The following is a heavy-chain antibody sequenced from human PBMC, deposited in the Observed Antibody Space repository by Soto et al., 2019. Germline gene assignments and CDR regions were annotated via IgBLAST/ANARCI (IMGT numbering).Heavy chain of an antibody. Sequence: GGSLRLSCAASGFTFSSYAMSWVRQAPGKGLEWVSAISGGGGSTYYADSVKGRFTISRDNSKNTLYLQMNSLRAEDTAVYYCAKSPDYCSGGSCYSSYFDYWGQGTLVTVSS. CDR3: AKSPDYCSGGSCYSSYFDY. D-gene: IGHD2-15*01. V-gene: IGHV3-23*01. CDR1: GFTFSSYA. J-gene: IGHJ4*02. CDR2: ISGGGGST.